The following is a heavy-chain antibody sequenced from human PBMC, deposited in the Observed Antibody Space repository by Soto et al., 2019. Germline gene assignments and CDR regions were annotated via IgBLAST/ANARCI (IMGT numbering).Heavy chain of an antibody. Sequence: EVQLVESGGGLVQPGKALRLPCAASGFTFSKYWIHWVRQAPGKGPVWVSYISSDGTTTDYADSVKGRFTISRDNAKNTLYLQMDSLRAEDTAVYYCAIQDCTNDVCLEAAVTVGGALEYWGQGAQVTVSS. J-gene: IGHJ4*02. CDR2: ISSDGTTT. CDR3: AIQDCTNDVCLEAAVTVGGALEY. CDR1: GFTFSKYW. D-gene: IGHD2-8*01. V-gene: IGHV3-74*01.